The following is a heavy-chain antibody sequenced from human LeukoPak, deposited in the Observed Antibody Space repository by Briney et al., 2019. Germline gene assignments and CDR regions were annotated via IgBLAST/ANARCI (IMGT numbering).Heavy chain of an antibody. J-gene: IGHJ4*02. V-gene: IGHV4-34*01. CDR2: INHSGST. Sequence: SETLSLTCTVSGGSISSYYWSWIRQPPGKGLEWIGEINHSGSTNYNPSLKSRVTISVDTSKNQFSLKLSSVTAADTAVYYCAGGPGGYYFDYWGQGTLVTVSS. CDR3: AGGPGGYYFDY. CDR1: GGSISSYY.